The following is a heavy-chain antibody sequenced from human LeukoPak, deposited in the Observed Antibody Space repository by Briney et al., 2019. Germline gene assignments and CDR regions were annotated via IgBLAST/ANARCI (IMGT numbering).Heavy chain of an antibody. J-gene: IGHJ4*02. CDR3: ARNYYDSSGYSNPFDY. CDR2: ISAYNGNT. Sequence: ASVKVSCKASGYTFTSYGISWVRQAPGQGLEWMGWISAYNGNTNYAQKLQGRVTMTPDTSTSTDYMELRSLRSDDTAVYYCARNYYDSSGYSNPFDYWGQGTLVTVSS. D-gene: IGHD3-22*01. V-gene: IGHV1-18*01. CDR1: GYTFTSYG.